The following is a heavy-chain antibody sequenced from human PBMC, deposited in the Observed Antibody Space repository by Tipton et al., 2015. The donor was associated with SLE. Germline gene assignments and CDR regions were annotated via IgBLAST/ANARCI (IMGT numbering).Heavy chain of an antibody. CDR3: ARTLRGDGVVVGLDHYYMDV. CDR2: VYYSGST. Sequence: TLSLTCTVSGGSINRNYWSWIRQPPGKGLEWIGYVYYSGSTNYNPSLKSRVTISEDTSKDQFSLKLTSVTAADTAVYYCARTLRGDGVVVGLDHYYMDVWGKGTTVTVSS. D-gene: IGHD3-3*01. J-gene: IGHJ6*03. V-gene: IGHV4-59*01. CDR1: GGSINRNY.